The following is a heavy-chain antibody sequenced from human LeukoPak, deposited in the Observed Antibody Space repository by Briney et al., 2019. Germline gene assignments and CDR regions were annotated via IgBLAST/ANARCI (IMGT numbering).Heavy chain of an antibody. V-gene: IGHV4-30-4*08. CDR2: IYYSGNT. Sequence: SQTLSLTCTVSGGSISSGDYYWSWIRQPRGKGLEWIGYIYYSGNTFHYNPSLKSRVNISVDTSKNQFSLRLSSVTAVDTAVYYCASTNCSSASCYGANWFDPWGQGTLVTVSS. CDR3: ASTNCSSASCYGANWFDP. CDR1: GGSISSGDYY. D-gene: IGHD2-2*01. J-gene: IGHJ5*02.